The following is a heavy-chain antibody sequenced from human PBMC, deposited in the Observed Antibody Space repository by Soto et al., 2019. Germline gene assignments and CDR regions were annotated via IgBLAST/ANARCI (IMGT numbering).Heavy chain of an antibody. CDR1: GGSIRSYY. J-gene: IGHJ6*02. V-gene: IGHV4-4*07. CDR3: AREGASGFGMDV. Sequence: SETLSLTCNVSGGSIRSYYWSWVRQPAGKPLEWIGRIYTSGSTNYNPSLKSRVSMSVDTSKNQFSLEVTSVTAADTAVYYCAREGASGFGMDVWGLGTPVTVSS. CDR2: IYTSGST. D-gene: IGHD1-26*01.